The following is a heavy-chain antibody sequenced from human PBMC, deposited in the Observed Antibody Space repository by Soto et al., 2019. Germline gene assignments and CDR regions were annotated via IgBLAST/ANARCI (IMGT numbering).Heavy chain of an antibody. CDR1: GFTFGDYE. CDR3: ARKRGLYEVDAFDM. D-gene: IGHD2-8*01. V-gene: IGHV3-11*01. CDR2: LSRSGNTI. Sequence: QVQLVESGGGLVQPGGSLRLSCAASGFTFGDYEMSWIRQAAGKGPEWVSFLSRSGNTIYYADSVNGRFSISRDNAENTLYLQMESLRVEDTATYFCARKRGLYEVDAFDMWGQGTMVTVSS. J-gene: IGHJ3*02.